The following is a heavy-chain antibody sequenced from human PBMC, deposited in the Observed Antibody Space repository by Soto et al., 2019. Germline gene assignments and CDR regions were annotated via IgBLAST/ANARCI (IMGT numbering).Heavy chain of an antibody. J-gene: IGHJ6*03. V-gene: IGHV1-18*01. CDR1: GYTFTSYG. D-gene: IGHD2-8*01. CDR3: ASGVEGRGFRPWGYYYMDV. CDR2: ISAYNGNT. Sequence: ASVKVSCKASGYTFTSYGISWVRQAPGQGLEWMGWISAYNGNTNYAQKLQGRVTMTTDTSTSTAYMELRSLRSDDTAVYYCASGVEGRGFRPWGYYYMDVWGKGTTVTVSS.